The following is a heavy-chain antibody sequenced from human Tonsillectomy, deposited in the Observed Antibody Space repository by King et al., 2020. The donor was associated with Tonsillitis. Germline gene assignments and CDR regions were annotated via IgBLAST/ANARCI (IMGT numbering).Heavy chain of an antibody. Sequence: QLVQSGAEVKKPGASVKVSCKASGYTFTSYGISWVRQAPGQGLEWMGWISAYNGNTNYAEKLQGRVTMTTDTSTSTAYMELRSLRSDDTAVYYCAREIDYGGNFGGAFDIWGQGTMVTVSS. CDR1: GYTFTSYG. CDR3: AREIDYGGNFGGAFDI. V-gene: IGHV1-18*01. J-gene: IGHJ3*02. CDR2: ISAYNGNT. D-gene: IGHD4-23*01.